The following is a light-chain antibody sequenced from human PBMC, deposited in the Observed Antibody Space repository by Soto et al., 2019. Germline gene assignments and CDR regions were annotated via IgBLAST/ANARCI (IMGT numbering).Light chain of an antibody. CDR2: DVS. CDR1: SSDVGNYNY. V-gene: IGLV2-14*01. J-gene: IGLJ1*01. CDR3: SSYTRSSTYV. Sequence: QSALTQPASVSGSPGQSITISCTGTSSDVGNYNYVSWYQQHPGKAPKLMIYDVSNRPSGVSNRFSGSKSGITASLTISGLQDEDEADYYCSSYTRSSTYVFGTGTKLTVL.